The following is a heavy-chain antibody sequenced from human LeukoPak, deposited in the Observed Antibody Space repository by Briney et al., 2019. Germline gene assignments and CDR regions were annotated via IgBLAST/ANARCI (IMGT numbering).Heavy chain of an antibody. CDR2: IFYSGST. V-gene: IGHV4-59*08. Sequence: SETLSLTCTVSGGSISTYYWSWIRQPPGKGLEWIGNIFYSGSTYYSPSVKSRVTISLATSRNQFSLKLNSVTAADTAMFYCARGLGPGNWFDPWGQGTLVTVSS. CDR1: GGSISTYY. CDR3: ARGLGPGNWFDP. J-gene: IGHJ5*02. D-gene: IGHD3-10*01.